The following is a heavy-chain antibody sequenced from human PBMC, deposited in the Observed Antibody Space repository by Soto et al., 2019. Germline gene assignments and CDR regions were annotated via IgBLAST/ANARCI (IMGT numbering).Heavy chain of an antibody. CDR1: GFTFDDYA. CDR3: AKDHLSLRYFDWSFDY. Sequence: DVQLVESGGGLVQPGRSLRLSCAASGFTFDDYAMHWVRQAPGKGLEWVSGISWNSGSIGYADSVKGRFTISRDNAKNSLYLQMNSLRAEDTALYYCAKDHLSLRYFDWSFDYWGQGTLVTVSS. D-gene: IGHD3-9*01. V-gene: IGHV3-9*01. CDR2: ISWNSGSI. J-gene: IGHJ4*02.